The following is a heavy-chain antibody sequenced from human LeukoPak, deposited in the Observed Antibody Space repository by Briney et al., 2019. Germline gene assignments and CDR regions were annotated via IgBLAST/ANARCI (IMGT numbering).Heavy chain of an antibody. D-gene: IGHD1-26*01. CDR2: IYYSGST. J-gene: IGHJ3*02. CDR1: GGSISSSSYY. V-gene: IGHV4-61*05. Sequence: SETLSLTCTVSGGSISSSSYYWGWIRQPPGKGLEWIGYIYYSGSTNYNPSLKSRVTISVDTSKNQFSLKLSSVTAADTAVYYCARGHSGSYYGDGAFDIWGQGTMVTVSS. CDR3: ARGHSGSYYGDGAFDI.